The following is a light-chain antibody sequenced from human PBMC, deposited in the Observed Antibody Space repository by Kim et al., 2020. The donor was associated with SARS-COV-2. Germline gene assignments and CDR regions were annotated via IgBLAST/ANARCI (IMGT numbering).Light chain of an antibody. Sequence: SPGERGTLSCSASQSVTSHYLAWYQQKVGQAPRLLIYGASSRAAGIPDRFSGSGSGTDFTLTITRLEPEDFAVYYCQQNGKSPITFGQGTRLEIK. CDR3: QQNGKSPIT. V-gene: IGKV3-20*01. J-gene: IGKJ5*01. CDR2: GAS. CDR1: QSVTSHY.